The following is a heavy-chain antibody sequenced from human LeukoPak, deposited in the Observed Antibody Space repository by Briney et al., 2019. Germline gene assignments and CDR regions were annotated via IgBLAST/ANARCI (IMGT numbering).Heavy chain of an antibody. Sequence: ASVKVSCKASGYTFTAYYMHWVRQAPGQGLEWMGWINPNSGGANYAQKFQGRVTMTRDTSITTAYMELSRLRSDDTALYYCARGSYDSSTYYDCWGQGTLVTVSS. V-gene: IGHV1-2*02. CDR2: INPNSGGA. CDR3: ARGSYDSSTYYDC. J-gene: IGHJ4*02. CDR1: GYTFTAYY. D-gene: IGHD3-22*01.